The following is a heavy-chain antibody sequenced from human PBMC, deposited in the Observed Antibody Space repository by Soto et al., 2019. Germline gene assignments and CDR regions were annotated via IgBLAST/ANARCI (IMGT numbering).Heavy chain of an antibody. Sequence: GESLKISCKGSGYSFTSYWISWVRQMPGKGLEWMGRIDPSDSYTNYSPSFQGHVTISADKSISTAYLQWSSLKASDTAMYYCARPSRGYSYGSYGMDVWGQGTTVTVSS. J-gene: IGHJ6*02. D-gene: IGHD5-18*01. CDR1: GYSFTSYW. CDR2: IDPSDSYT. V-gene: IGHV5-10-1*01. CDR3: ARPSRGYSYGSYGMDV.